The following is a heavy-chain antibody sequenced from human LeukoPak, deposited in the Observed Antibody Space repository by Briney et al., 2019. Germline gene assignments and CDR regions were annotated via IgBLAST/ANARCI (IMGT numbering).Heavy chain of an antibody. D-gene: IGHD6-13*01. CDR3: ARSTYSSRSYYFDY. CDR2: IWTDGINK. CDR1: GFTFSNYG. Sequence: GGSLRLSCAASGFTFSNYGIHWVRQAPGKGLEWVAVIWTDGINKYYVDSVKGRFTISRDNSKNTLYLKMNSLRADDTAVYYCARSTYSSRSYYFDYWGQGSLVTVSS. V-gene: IGHV3-33*01. J-gene: IGHJ4*02.